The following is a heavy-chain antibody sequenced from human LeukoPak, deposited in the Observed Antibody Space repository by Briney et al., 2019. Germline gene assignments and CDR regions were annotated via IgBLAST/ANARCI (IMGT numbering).Heavy chain of an antibody. Sequence: GGSLRLSCVGSGFTFSSYWMHWVRHGPGKGLEWVSRISIDGSTTTYADSVKGRFTISRDNAKNTAYLQMNSLRAEDTAVYYCARDAGNSGYGMDVWGRGTTVTVSS. D-gene: IGHD5-12*01. J-gene: IGHJ6*02. CDR2: ISIDGSTT. V-gene: IGHV3-74*01. CDR3: ARDAGNSGYGMDV. CDR1: GFTFSSYW.